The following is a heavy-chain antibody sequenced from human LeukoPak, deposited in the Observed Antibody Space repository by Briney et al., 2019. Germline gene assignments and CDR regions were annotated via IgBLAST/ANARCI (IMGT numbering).Heavy chain of an antibody. CDR2: IYPGDSDT. V-gene: IGHV5-51*01. J-gene: IGHJ6*02. Sequence: GESLKISCKGSGYTFTSYWLGWVRQMPGKGLEWMGIIYPGDSDTRYSPSFQGQVTISPDRSISTAYLQWSILTASDTAMYYYARRDSSSYGLDVRGQGTTVTVSS. D-gene: IGHD6-13*01. CDR3: ARRDSSSYGLDV. CDR1: GYTFTSYW.